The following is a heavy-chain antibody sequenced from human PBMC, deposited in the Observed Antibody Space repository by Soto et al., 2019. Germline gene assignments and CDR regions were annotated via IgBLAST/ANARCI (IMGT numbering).Heavy chain of an antibody. CDR3: ASSSGSMVVDY. CDR1: GFTFSSYG. V-gene: IGHV3-33*01. Sequence: GGSLRLSCAASGFTFSSYGMHWVRQAPGKGLEWVAVIWYDGSNKYYADSVKGRFTISRDNSKNTLYLQMNSLRAEDTAVYYCASSSGSMVVDYWGQGTLVTVSS. CDR2: IWYDGSNK. D-gene: IGHD6-19*01. J-gene: IGHJ4*02.